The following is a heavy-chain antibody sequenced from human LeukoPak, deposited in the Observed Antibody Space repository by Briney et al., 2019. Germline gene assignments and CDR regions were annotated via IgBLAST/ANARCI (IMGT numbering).Heavy chain of an antibody. CDR2: INHSGST. J-gene: IGHJ5*02. Sequence: PSETLSLTCTVSGGSISRSSYYWSWIRQPPGKGLEWIGEINHSGSTNYNPSLKSRATISVDTSKNQFSLKLSSVTAADTAVYYCARGGPVTTAWGQGTLVTVSS. CDR3: ARGGPVTTA. V-gene: IGHV4-39*07. D-gene: IGHD4-11*01. CDR1: GGSISRSSYY.